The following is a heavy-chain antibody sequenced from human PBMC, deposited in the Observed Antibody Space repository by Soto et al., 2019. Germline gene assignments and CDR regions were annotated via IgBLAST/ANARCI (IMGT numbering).Heavy chain of an antibody. CDR3: ARAEVSGFGFYYYGLGV. J-gene: IGHJ6*02. Sequence: ASVKVSCKASGGTFSSYAISWVRQAPGQGLEWMGGIIPIFGTANYAQKFQGRVTMIADESTNIAYMELSSLRSEDTAVYYCARAEVSGFGFYYYGLGVWGQGTTVTVSS. CDR2: IIPIFGTA. CDR1: GGTFSSYA. V-gene: IGHV1-69*13. D-gene: IGHD3-16*02.